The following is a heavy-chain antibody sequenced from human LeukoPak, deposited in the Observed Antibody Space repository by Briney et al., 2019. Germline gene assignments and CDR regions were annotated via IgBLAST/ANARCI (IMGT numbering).Heavy chain of an antibody. CDR1: GFTFNSYG. Sequence: GGSLRLSCAASGFTFNSYGMHWVRQAPGKGLEWVTSISSSSSYIYYADSVKGRFTISRDNAKNSLYLQMNSLRAEETAVYYCARDGYHYYGSGTYFGYYYMDVWGKGTTVTISS. J-gene: IGHJ6*03. V-gene: IGHV3-21*01. CDR2: ISSSSSYI. CDR3: ARDGYHYYGSGTYFGYYYMDV. D-gene: IGHD3-10*01.